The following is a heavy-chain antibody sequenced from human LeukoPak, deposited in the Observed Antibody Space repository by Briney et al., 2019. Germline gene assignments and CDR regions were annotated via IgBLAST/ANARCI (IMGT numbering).Heavy chain of an antibody. CDR1: DGSIGSYY. J-gene: IGHJ4*02. Sequence: SETLSLTCTVSDGSIGSYYWSWIRQPPGKGLEWIGYIYYTGSTNYNPSLKSRVTISVDTSKNQFSLKLSSVTAADMAVYYCARRTGYYDGFDYWGQGTLVTVSS. D-gene: IGHD3/OR15-3a*01. CDR2: IYYTGST. V-gene: IGHV4-59*01. CDR3: ARRTGYYDGFDY.